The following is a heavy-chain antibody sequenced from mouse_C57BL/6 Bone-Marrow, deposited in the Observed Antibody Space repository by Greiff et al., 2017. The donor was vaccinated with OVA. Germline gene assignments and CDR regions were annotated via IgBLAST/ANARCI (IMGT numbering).Heavy chain of an antibody. D-gene: IGHD1-1*01. CDR3: ARSVLPAWFAY. J-gene: IGHJ3*01. CDR1: GYTFTSYW. CDR2: IDPSDSYT. V-gene: IGHV1-69*01. Sequence: QVQLQQSGAELVMPGASVKLSCKASGYTFTSYWMHWVKQRPGQGLEWIGEIDPSDSYTNYNQKFKGKSTLTVDKSSSTAYMQLSSLTSEDSAVYYCARSVLPAWFAYWGQGTLVTVSA.